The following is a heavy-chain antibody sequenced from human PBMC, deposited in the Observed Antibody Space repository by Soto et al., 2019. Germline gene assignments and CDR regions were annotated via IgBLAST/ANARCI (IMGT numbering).Heavy chain of an antibody. J-gene: IGHJ4*02. V-gene: IGHV4-31*03. D-gene: IGHD3-9*01. CDR3: ARLLRYFDWLSPPDY. CDR2: IYYSGST. Sequence: TSETLSLTCTVSGGSISSGGYYWSWIRQHTEKGLELIGYIYYSGSTYYNPSLKSRVNISVDTSKNQFSLKLSSVTAADTAVYYCARLLRYFDWLSPPDYWGQGTLVTVSS. CDR1: GGSISSGGYY.